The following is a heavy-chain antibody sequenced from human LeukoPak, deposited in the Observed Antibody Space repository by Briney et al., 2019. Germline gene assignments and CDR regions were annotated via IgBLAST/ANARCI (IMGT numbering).Heavy chain of an antibody. CDR1: GFTFSSYA. CDR2: ISGSGGST. CDR3: AKDTGYYYGFFDY. D-gene: IGHD3-10*01. Sequence: GGSLRLSCAASGFTFSSYAMSWVRQAPGKGLEWVSAISGSGGSTYYADSVKGRFTISRDNSKNTLYLQMSSLRAEDTAVYYCAKDTGYYYGFFDYWGQGTLVTVSS. J-gene: IGHJ4*02. V-gene: IGHV3-23*01.